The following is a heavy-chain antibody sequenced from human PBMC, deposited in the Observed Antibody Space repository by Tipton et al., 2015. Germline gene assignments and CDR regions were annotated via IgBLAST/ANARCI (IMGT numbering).Heavy chain of an antibody. CDR3: ARGLLLWFGMSDY. D-gene: IGHD3-10*01. V-gene: IGHV4-38-2*01. J-gene: IGHJ4*02. CDR2: LSYSGKT. CDR1: AYSISTDYY. Sequence: TLSLTCAVSAYSISTDYYWGWIRQPPGKGLEWIGSLSYSGKTDYNPPLRSRVNISVDTSKNQFSLRLSSVTAADTAVYYCARGLLLWFGMSDYWGRGTLVTVSS.